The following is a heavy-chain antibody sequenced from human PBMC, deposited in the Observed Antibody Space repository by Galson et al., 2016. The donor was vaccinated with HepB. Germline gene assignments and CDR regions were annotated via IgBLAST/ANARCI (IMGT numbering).Heavy chain of an antibody. J-gene: IGHJ4*02. Sequence: SLRLSCAASGFTFSSYWMHWVRQAPGKGLVWVSLVKSDGSFATYADDADSVKGRFTISRDNAKNTLFLQMNNLRADDTAVYYCARVRGDYGGTYDSWGQGTLVTVSS. CDR1: GFTFSSYW. CDR2: VKSDGSFA. D-gene: IGHD4-23*01. CDR3: ARVRGDYGGTYDS. V-gene: IGHV3-74*01.